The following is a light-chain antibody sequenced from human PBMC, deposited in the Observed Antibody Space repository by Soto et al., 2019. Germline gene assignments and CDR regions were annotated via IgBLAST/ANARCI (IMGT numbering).Light chain of an antibody. V-gene: IGKV3-15*01. CDR2: DAS. Sequence: EIVMAQSPATLSVSTGESATLSCRASQSVSSNLAWHQQKPGQAPRILMYDASTRATGISARFSGSGSGTDFTLTFSRLEPEDFAVYYCEYYGNSITFGGGTKVDIK. CDR3: EYYGNSIT. CDR1: QSVSSN. J-gene: IGKJ4*01.